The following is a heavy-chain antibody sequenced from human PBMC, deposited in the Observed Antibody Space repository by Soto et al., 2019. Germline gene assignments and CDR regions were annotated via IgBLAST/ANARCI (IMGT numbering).Heavy chain of an antibody. V-gene: IGHV3-9*01. J-gene: IGHJ4*02. CDR3: VKDIHEQWLVSHFEY. Sequence: EVQLVESGGGLVQPGRSLSLSCVASGFTFDSYAMHWVRQAPGQGLEWVSGISWNSGSIGYEDSVKGRFTISRDNAQNSLYLEMNSLRVEATAFYYCVKDIHEQWLVSHFEYWGQGALVTVSS. D-gene: IGHD6-19*01. CDR2: ISWNSGSI. CDR1: GFTFDSYA.